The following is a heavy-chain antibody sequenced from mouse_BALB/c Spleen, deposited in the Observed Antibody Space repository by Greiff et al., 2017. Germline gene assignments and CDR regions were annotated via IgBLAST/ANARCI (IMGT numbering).Heavy chain of an antibody. CDR3: ASFYDYDHYYAMDY. J-gene: IGHJ4*01. Sequence: EVKLMESGAELVKPGASVKLSCTASGFNIKDTYMHWVKQRPEQGLEWIGRIDPANGNTKYDPKFQGKATITADTSSNTAYLQLSSLTSEDTAVYYCASFYDYDHYYAMDYWGQGTSVTVSS. CDR1: GFNIKDTY. V-gene: IGHV14-3*02. CDR2: IDPANGNT. D-gene: IGHD2-4*01.